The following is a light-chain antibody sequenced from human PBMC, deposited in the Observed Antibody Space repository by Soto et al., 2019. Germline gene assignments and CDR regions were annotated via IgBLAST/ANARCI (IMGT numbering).Light chain of an antibody. CDR1: QSVNAW. Sequence: ITRSPGTLCASVGDRVTVTCWASQSVNAWLAWYQQKPGKAPKLLIYDASTVESGVPSRFSGGVSGTGFTLTISSLQPDDFGTYYCQQYNIYPYPVGRGTKVDNK. CDR2: DAS. CDR3: QQYNIYPYP. V-gene: IGKV1-5*01. J-gene: IGKJ2*01.